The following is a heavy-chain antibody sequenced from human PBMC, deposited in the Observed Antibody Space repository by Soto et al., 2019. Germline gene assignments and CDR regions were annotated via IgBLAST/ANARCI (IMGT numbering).Heavy chain of an antibody. V-gene: IGHV1-18*01. CDR2: ISAYKGNT. J-gene: IGHJ5*02. CDR1: GYTFTSYG. CDR3: ARVVGALGHWFDP. Sequence: QVQLVQSGGEVKKPGASVKVSCKASGYTFTSYGISWVRQAPGQGLEWMGRISAYKGNTTNAQKLQGRATMTTDTXTITAYMELRSLRSDDTAVYYCARVVGALGHWFDPWGQGTLVTVSS. D-gene: IGHD2-15*01.